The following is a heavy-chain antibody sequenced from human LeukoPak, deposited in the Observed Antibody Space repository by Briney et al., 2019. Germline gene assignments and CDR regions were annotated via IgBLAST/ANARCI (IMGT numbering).Heavy chain of an antibody. Sequence: ASVKVSCKASGYSFVLYGISWVRQATGQGLEWMGWMNPNSGNTGYAQKFQGRVTITRNTSISTAYMELSSLRSEDTAVYYCARGSRPASYWGQGTLVTVSS. J-gene: IGHJ4*02. CDR1: GYSFVLYG. V-gene: IGHV1-8*02. CDR2: MNPNSGNT. CDR3: ARGSRPASY. D-gene: IGHD2-2*01.